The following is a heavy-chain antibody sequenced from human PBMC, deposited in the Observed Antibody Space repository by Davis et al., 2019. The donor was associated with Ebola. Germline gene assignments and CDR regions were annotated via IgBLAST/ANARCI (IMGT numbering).Heavy chain of an antibody. J-gene: IGHJ6*02. V-gene: IGHV4-59*11. CDR1: GGSISSHY. CDR3: ARDTYYDFWSGPLGGNYYYYGMDV. Sequence: PSETLSLTCTVSGGSISSHYWSWIRQPPGQGLEWIGYIYYSGSTNYNPSLKTRVTISVDTAKNQFSLKLSPVTAADTAVYYCARDTYYDFWSGPLGGNYYYYGMDVWGQGTTVTVSS. CDR2: IYYSGST. D-gene: IGHD3-3*01.